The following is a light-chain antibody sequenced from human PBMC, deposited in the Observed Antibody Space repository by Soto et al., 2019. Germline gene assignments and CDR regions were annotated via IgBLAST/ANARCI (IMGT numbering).Light chain of an antibody. V-gene: IGKV1-5*01. CDR2: DAS. CDR1: QSISKW. CDR3: QQYSSYSAWT. Sequence: DIQMTQSPYTLSASIGDRVSITCRASQSISKWLAWHQQKPGKAPKLLIYDASTLQSVVPPRFSGSGSVKEFTLTIRSLQPDYIATYYCQQYSSYSAWTFGEGTKVEIK. J-gene: IGKJ1*01.